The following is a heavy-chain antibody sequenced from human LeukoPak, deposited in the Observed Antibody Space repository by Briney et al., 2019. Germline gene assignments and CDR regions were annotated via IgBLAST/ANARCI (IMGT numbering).Heavy chain of an antibody. CDR1: GFTFSSYG. Sequence: GGSLRLSCAASGFTFSSYGMHWVRQAPGKGMEWVAVISYDGSNKYYADSVKGRFIIFRDNSKNTLYLQMNSLRAEDSAVYYCARVGITMVRGPGPYYFDYWGQGTLVTASS. V-gene: IGHV3-30*03. J-gene: IGHJ4*02. D-gene: IGHD3-10*01. CDR2: ISYDGSNK. CDR3: ARVGITMVRGPGPYYFDY.